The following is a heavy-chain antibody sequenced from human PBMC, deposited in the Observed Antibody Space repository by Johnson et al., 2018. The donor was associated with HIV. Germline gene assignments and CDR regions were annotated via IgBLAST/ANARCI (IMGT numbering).Heavy chain of an antibody. CDR3: TVWRWGWSGQEPFDV. D-gene: IGHD3-3*01. Sequence: QVQLVESGGGVVQPGGSLRLSCAASGFSFSSYGMHWVRQAPGKGLEWVAFIRYDGSEKYYADSVKGRFTISRDNSKNTVYLQMNSLRDEDTSVYYCTVWRWGWSGQEPFDVWGPGTMVTVSS. J-gene: IGHJ3*01. V-gene: IGHV3-30*02. CDR1: GFSFSSYG. CDR2: IRYDGSEK.